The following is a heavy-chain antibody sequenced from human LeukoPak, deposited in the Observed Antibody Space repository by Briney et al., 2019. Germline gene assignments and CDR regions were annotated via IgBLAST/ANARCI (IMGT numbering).Heavy chain of an antibody. CDR2: IIVSGDNT. CDR1: GFTFSSYE. V-gene: IGHV3-23*01. J-gene: IGHJ4*02. Sequence: GGSLRLSCAASGFTFSSYEMNWVRQAPGKGLEWVSSIIVSGDNTYYADSVKGRFTISRDNSKNTLYLQINSLGAEDTAVYYCARSLIVSAGTGPFDYWGQGTLVTVSS. D-gene: IGHD5/OR15-5a*01. CDR3: ARSLIVSAGTGPFDY.